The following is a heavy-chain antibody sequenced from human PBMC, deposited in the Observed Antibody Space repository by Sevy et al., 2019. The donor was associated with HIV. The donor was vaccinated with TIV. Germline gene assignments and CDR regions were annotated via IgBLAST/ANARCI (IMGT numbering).Heavy chain of an antibody. CDR1: GFAFYDYS. V-gene: IGHV3-23*01. CDR3: AREECTRPTDY. D-gene: IGHD2-8*01. CDR2: RSFGCGKI. J-gene: IGHJ4*02. Sequence: GGALRLSCAASGFAFYDYSMSWIRQAPGKVLEWVATRSFGCGKINYADSVKGRFTITRDNSKNSFYLQMDNLRVEDTALYYCAREECTRPTDYWGQGTRVTVSS.